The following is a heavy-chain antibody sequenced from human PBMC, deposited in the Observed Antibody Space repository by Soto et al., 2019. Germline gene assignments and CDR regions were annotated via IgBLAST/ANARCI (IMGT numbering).Heavy chain of an antibody. CDR2: VSAYNGNT. J-gene: IGHJ3*02. V-gene: IGHV1-18*01. CDR3: ARDRAPSKDYDFWNRWGDAFDS. D-gene: IGHD3-3*01. CDR1: GYTFTSYG. Sequence: ASVKVSCKASGYTFTSYGISWVRQAPGQGLEWMGWVSAYNGNTNYAQKLQGRVTMTTDTSTSTAYMELRSLRSDDTAVYYCARDRAPSKDYDFWNRWGDAFDSWGQGTMVTVSS.